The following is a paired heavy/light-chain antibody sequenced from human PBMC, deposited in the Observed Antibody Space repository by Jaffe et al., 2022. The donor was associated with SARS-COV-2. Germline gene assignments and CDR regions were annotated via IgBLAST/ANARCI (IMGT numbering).Heavy chain of an antibody. V-gene: IGHV3-9*01. D-gene: IGHD3-10*01. CDR1: GFTFGDYA. CDR2: VSWNGVYT. Sequence: EVQLVESGGGLVQPGRSLRLSCAASGFTFGDYAMHWVRQAPGKGLEWVSGVSWNGVYTGYADSVKGRFTISRDNAKNSLYLQMNSLRVEDTALYYCAKGDYHGSGGYADYWGQGTLVTVSS. J-gene: IGHJ4*02. CDR3: AKGDYHGSGGYADY.
Light chain of an antibody. Sequence: DIVMTQTPLSSPVTLGQPASISCRSSQSLVHSDGSTYLSWLQQRPGQPPRLLIYNIFNRFSGVPDRFSGSGAGTDFTLKISRVEAEDVGVYYCMQATQFPRTFGQGTKVEIK. CDR3: MQATQFPRT. J-gene: IGKJ1*01. V-gene: IGKV2-24*01. CDR2: NIF. CDR1: QSLVHSDGSTY.